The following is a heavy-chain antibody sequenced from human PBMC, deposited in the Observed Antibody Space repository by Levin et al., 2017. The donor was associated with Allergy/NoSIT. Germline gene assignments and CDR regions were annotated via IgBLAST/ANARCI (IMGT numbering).Heavy chain of an antibody. CDR3: TRRLEA. J-gene: IGHJ5*02. Sequence: VASVKVSCAASGFTFSSYNMNWVRQAPGKGLEWISYISSSSSTIYYADSVKGRFSISRDNAKNSLYLQMNSLRNDDTAVYYCTRRLEAWGQGTLVTVSS. V-gene: IGHV3-48*02. CDR1: GFTFSSYN. CDR2: ISSSSSTI.